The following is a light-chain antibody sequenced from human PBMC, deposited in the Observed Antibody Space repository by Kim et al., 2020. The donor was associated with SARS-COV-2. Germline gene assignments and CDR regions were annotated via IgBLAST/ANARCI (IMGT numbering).Light chain of an antibody. CDR3: AAWDDSLNGYV. CDR1: SSNIGSNT. J-gene: IGLJ1*01. V-gene: IGLV1-44*01. CDR2: SSN. Sequence: ELTQPPSASGTPGQRVTISCSGSSSNIGSNTVNWYHQVPGTAPKLLIYSSNQRPSGVPDRFSGSQSGTSASLAIGGLQSEDEADYYCAAWDDSLNGYVFGTGTKVTVL.